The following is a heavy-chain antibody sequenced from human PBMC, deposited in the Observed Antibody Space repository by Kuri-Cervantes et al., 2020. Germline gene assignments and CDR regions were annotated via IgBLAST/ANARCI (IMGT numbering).Heavy chain of an antibody. CDR2: ISYDGSNK. D-gene: IGHD1-26*01. J-gene: IGHJ4*02. Sequence: GGSLRLSCAASGFTFSSYGMHWVRQAPGKGLEWVAVISYDGSNKYYADSVKGRFTISRDNFKNTLYLQMNSLRAEDTAVYYCARSSGSSRSQYSFDYWGQGTLVTVSS. CDR1: GFTFSSYG. V-gene: IGHV3-30*03. CDR3: ARSSGSSRSQYSFDY.